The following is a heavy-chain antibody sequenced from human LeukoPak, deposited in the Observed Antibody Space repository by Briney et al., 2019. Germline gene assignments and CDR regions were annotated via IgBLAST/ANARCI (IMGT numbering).Heavy chain of an antibody. V-gene: IGHV1-69*01. CDR1: GGTFSSYA. CDR2: IIPIFGTA. Sequence: SVKVSCKASGGTFSSYAISWVRQAPGQGLEWMGGIIPIFGTANYAQKFQGGVTITADESTSTAYMELSSLRSEDTAVYYCARGIPQYYGSGSYSLDYWGQGTLVTVSS. D-gene: IGHD3-10*01. CDR3: ARGIPQYYGSGSYSLDY. J-gene: IGHJ4*02.